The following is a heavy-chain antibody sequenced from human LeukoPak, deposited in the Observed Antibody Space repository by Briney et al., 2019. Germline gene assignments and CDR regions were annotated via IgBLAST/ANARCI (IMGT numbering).Heavy chain of an antibody. Sequence: GGSLRLSCAASGLTFSNAWMSWVRQAPGKGLEWVGRIRSKTDGGTADYAAPVKDRFTISRDDSKNTLYLQMNSLRTEDTAVYYCTTDTGRGGRWGQGTLVTVSS. D-gene: IGHD3-10*01. CDR1: GLTFSNAW. J-gene: IGHJ4*02. V-gene: IGHV3-15*01. CDR3: TTDTGRGGR. CDR2: IRSKTDGGTA.